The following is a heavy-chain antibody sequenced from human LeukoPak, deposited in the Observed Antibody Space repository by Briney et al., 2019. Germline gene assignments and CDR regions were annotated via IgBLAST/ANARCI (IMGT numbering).Heavy chain of an antibody. CDR1: GDSFESPA. Sequence: ASVKVSCKASGDSFESPAITWVRQAPGQGLEWMGGIIPLLEETNYAQKFQGRVTITADESTNTAYMELSSLISDDTAVYYCARDGLLMARGVRNGFDPWGQGTLVTVSS. CDR3: ARDGLLMARGVRNGFDP. CDR2: IIPLLEET. V-gene: IGHV1-69*13. D-gene: IGHD3-10*01. J-gene: IGHJ5*02.